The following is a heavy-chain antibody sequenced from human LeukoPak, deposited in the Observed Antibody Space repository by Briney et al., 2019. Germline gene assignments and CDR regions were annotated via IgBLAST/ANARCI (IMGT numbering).Heavy chain of an antibody. V-gene: IGHV3-11*01. Sequence: GGSLRLSCAASGFTFSDHYMIWLRQAPGKGLEAISYISHNGETKYYADSVKGRLSISRDNAKSSLYLQMNSVRVEDTAVYYCARDRHGYFDYWGQGTLVTVSS. CDR1: GFTFSDHY. CDR2: ISHNGETK. D-gene: IGHD6-13*01. CDR3: ARDRHGYFDY. J-gene: IGHJ4*02.